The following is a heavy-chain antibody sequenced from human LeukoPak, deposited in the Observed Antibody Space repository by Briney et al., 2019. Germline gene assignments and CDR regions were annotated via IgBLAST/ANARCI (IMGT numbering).Heavy chain of an antibody. Sequence: SETLSLTCTVSGGSISSYHWSWVRQPPGKGLDWIGYILTSGSTNYNPSLKSRLTISVDTSKNQFTLKLSSVTAADTAVYYCARLRVSGSYLYYFDYWGQGTLVTVSS. CDR2: ILTSGST. J-gene: IGHJ4*02. CDR3: ARLRVSGSYLYYFDY. CDR1: GGSISSYH. V-gene: IGHV4-4*09. D-gene: IGHD1-26*01.